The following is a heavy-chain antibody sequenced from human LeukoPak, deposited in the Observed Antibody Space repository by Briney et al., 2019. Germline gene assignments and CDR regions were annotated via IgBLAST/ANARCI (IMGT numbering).Heavy chain of an antibody. CDR3: ARDFCP. V-gene: IGHV4-61*02. D-gene: IGHD3-3*01. J-gene: IGHJ5*02. CDR2: IYTGGST. Sequence: GPEWIGLIYTGGSTNYNPSLKSRVTISIDTSKNQFSLRLNSVTAADTAVYYCARDFCPWGQGTLVTVSS.